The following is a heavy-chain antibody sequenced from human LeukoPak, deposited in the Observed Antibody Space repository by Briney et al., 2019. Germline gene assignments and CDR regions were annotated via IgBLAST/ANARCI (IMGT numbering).Heavy chain of an antibody. Sequence: GGSLRLSCAASGLTFSSYAMSWVRQAPGKGLEWVSAISGSGGSTYYADSVKGRFTISRDNSKNTLYLQMNSLRAEDTAVYYCAKDGLGYSYDWIYFDYWGQGTLVTVSS. CDR3: AKDGLGYSYDWIYFDY. V-gene: IGHV3-23*01. CDR1: GLTFSSYA. CDR2: ISGSGGST. J-gene: IGHJ4*02. D-gene: IGHD5-18*01.